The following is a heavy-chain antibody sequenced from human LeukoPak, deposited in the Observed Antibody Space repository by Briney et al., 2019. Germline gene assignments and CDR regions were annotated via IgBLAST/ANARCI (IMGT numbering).Heavy chain of an antibody. D-gene: IGHD1-14*01. Sequence: SETLSLTCSVPGGSTSGSYWSWVRQPPGKGLQRVGYIHYTGSTNYNPSLKSRVTISIDTPKSQVSLRLTSVTPADTAVYYCARTGYGRDYYGMDVWGQGTTVTVSS. V-gene: IGHV4-59*01. J-gene: IGHJ6*02. CDR3: ARTGYGRDYYGMDV. CDR2: IHYTGST. CDR1: GGSTSGSY.